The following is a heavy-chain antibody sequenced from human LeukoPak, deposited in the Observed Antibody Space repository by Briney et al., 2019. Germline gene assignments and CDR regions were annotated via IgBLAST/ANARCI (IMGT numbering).Heavy chain of an antibody. CDR3: ARRLDL. V-gene: IGHV4-34*01. CDR1: GGSFSGYY. CDR2: INHSGST. J-gene: IGHJ2*01. Sequence: PSETLSLTCAVHGGSFSGYYWTWIRQPLGKGLEWIGEINHSGSTNYNPSLKSRVTISVDTSNNQFSLKLSSVTAADTAVYYCARRLDLWGRGTLVTVSS.